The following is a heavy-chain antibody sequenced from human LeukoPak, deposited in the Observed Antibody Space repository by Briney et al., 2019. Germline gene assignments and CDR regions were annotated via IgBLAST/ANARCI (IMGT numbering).Heavy chain of an antibody. CDR1: GYSISSGYY. CDR2: IYHSGST. Sequence: SETLSLTCAVSGYSISSGYYWGWIRQPPGKGLEWIGSIYHSGSTYYNPSLKSRVTISVDTSKNQFSLKLSSVTAADTAVYYCARDEGSLYYYYYGMDVWGQGTMVTVSS. J-gene: IGHJ6*02. V-gene: IGHV4-38-2*02. CDR3: ARDEGSLYYYYYGMDV.